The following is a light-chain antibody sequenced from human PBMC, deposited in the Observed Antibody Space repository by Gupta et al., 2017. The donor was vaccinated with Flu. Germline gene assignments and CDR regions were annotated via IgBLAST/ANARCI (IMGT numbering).Light chain of an antibody. V-gene: IGKV3-20*01. Sequence: EIVLTQSQGTLSLSPGERATLSCRASQSVSSSHLAWFQQKPGQAPRLLIYGASYRVSGIPDRVSGSGAGTDFTLTITTLEPDDFAVYYCQHYGPSPWTFGQGTKVEIK. J-gene: IGKJ1*01. CDR2: GAS. CDR1: QSVSSSH. CDR3: QHYGPSPWT.